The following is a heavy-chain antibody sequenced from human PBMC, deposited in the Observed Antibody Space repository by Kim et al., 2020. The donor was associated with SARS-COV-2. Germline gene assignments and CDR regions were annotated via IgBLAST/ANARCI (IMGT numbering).Heavy chain of an antibody. D-gene: IGHD3-10*01. CDR3: AKDTEKGVYYYYGMDV. J-gene: IGHJ6*02. CDR1: GFTFDDYA. Sequence: GGSLRLSCAASGFTFDDYAMHWVRQAPGKGLEWVSGISWNSGSIGYADSVKGRFTISRDNAKNSLYLQMNSLRAEDTALYYCAKDTEKGVYYYYGMDVWGQGTTVTVSS. CDR2: ISWNSGSI. V-gene: IGHV3-9*01.